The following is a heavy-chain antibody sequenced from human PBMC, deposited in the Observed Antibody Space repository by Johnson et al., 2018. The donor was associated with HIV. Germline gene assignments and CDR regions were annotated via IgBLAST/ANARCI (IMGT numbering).Heavy chain of an antibody. CDR3: AKGLNWGGDAFDI. CDR2: ISYDGSEK. V-gene: IGHV3-30*18. J-gene: IGHJ3*02. D-gene: IGHD7-27*01. CDR1: GFTFSSYG. Sequence: QMQLVESGGGVVQPGGSLRLSCAASGFTFSSYGMHWVRQAPGKGLEWVAVISYDGSEKYYVDSVKGRFTISRDNAKNSLYLQMNSLRAEDTAVYYCAKGLNWGGDAFDIWGQGTIVTVSS.